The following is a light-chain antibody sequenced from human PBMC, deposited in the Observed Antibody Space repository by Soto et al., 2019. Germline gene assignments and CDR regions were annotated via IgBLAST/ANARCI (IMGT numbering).Light chain of an antibody. CDR3: AAWDDSLLGFYV. V-gene: IGLV1-44*01. J-gene: IGLJ1*01. CDR2: NSD. Sequence: QSVLTRPPSASGTPGQRVTVSCSGSSSNIGSNTVSWYQQLPGTAPKLLIYNSDQRPSGVPDRFSGSKSGTSASLAISGLQSGDEADYYCAAWDDSLLGFYVFGTGTKVTVL. CDR1: SSNIGSNT.